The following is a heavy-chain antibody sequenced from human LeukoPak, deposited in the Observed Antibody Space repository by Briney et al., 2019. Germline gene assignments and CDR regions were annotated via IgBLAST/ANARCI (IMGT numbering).Heavy chain of an antibody. CDR3: AREIRGGWYDDWFDP. CDR2: IYSGGST. V-gene: IGHV3-66*01. D-gene: IGHD6-19*01. CDR1: GFTVSSNY. J-gene: IGHJ5*02. Sequence: GGSLRLSCAASGFTVSSNYMSWVRQAPGKGLEWVSVIYSGGSTCYADSVKGRFTISTDNSKNTLYLQMNSLRAEDTAVYYCAREIRGGWYDDWFDPWGQGTLVTVSS.